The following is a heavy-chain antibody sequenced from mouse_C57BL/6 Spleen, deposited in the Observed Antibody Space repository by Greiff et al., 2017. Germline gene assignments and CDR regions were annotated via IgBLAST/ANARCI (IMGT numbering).Heavy chain of an antibody. CDR3: AKAGSKGGYAMDY. J-gene: IGHJ4*01. CDR2: IWRGGST. Sequence: VKLVESGPGLVQPSQCLSITCTVSGFSLTSYGVHWVRQSPGKGLEWLGVIWRGGSTNYNAAFMSSLSITRDNSKSQVFFKMNSLQADDTAIYYCAKAGSKGGYAMDYWGQGTSVTVSS. CDR1: GFSLTSYG. V-gene: IGHV2-5*01. D-gene: IGHD1-1*01.